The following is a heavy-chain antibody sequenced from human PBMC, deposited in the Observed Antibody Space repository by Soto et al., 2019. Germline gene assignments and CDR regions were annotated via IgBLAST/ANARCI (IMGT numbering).Heavy chain of an antibody. CDR3: ARIADCSTTSCSFPSRFRVRGYYYYYGLDV. CDR1: AYSFSSYG. Sequence: QVQLVQSGAEVKRPGASVKVTCKASAYSFSSYGITWVRQAPGQGLEWVGWISAYNGNFNYAQKYEGRVTLTTDTSTSTAYMELSSLRSDDTAVYYCARIADCSTTSCSFPSRFRVRGYYYYYGLDVWGQGTTVTVSS. J-gene: IGHJ6*02. D-gene: IGHD2-2*01. CDR2: ISAYNGNF. V-gene: IGHV1-18*04.